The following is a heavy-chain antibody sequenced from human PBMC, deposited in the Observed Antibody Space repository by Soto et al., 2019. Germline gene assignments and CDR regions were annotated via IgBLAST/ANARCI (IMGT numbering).Heavy chain of an antibody. D-gene: IGHD2-15*01. J-gene: IGHJ3*02. CDR3: ARDHGLSSYAFDI. CDR1: GLTFSSYS. Sequence: EVQLVESGGGLVKPGGSLSLSCTASGLTFSSYSMNGVPKAPGKGLEWVSSISSSSSYIYYADSVKGRFTISRDNAKNSLYLQMNSLRAEDTAVYYCARDHGLSSYAFDIWGQGTMVTVSS. V-gene: IGHV3-21*01. CDR2: ISSSSSYI.